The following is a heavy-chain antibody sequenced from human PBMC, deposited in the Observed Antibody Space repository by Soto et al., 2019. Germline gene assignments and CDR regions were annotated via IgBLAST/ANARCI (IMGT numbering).Heavy chain of an antibody. Sequence: ETLSLTCSVSGGSITSYYWSWIRQPPGKGLEWIGYIYYNGSTNYNPSLKSRVIISVDTSKNQFSLKLRSVTAADTAIYYCVNNAWRDFDWLEGGGWFDPWGQGTLVTVSS. D-gene: IGHD3-9*01. CDR1: GGSITSYY. CDR3: VNNAWRDFDWLEGGGWFDP. V-gene: IGHV4-59*08. J-gene: IGHJ5*02. CDR2: IYYNGST.